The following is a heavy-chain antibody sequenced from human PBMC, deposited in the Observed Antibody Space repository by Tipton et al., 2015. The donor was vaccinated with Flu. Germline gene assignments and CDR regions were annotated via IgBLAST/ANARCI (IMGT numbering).Heavy chain of an antibody. V-gene: IGHV4-59*03. Sequence: GLVKPSETLTLTCSVSGGYISSYYYSWIRQSPGKGLEWMGYFHFSGITDYNPSLKSRVTISVGTSNNQFSLKLNSVTSTDMAVYYCAKSGFKTGGYYFDSWGQG. CDR2: FHFSGIT. CDR3: AKSGFKTGGYYFDS. J-gene: IGHJ4*02. D-gene: IGHD3-3*01. CDR1: GGYISSYY.